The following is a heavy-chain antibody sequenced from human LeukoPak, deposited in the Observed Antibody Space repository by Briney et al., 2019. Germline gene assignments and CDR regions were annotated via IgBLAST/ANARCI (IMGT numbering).Heavy chain of an antibody. J-gene: IGHJ4*02. CDR3: AGGRGRGSLIDF. CDR2: INHSGST. D-gene: IGHD6-13*01. V-gene: IGHV4-34*01. CDR1: GGSFSGYY. Sequence: PSETLSLTCAVYGGSFSGYYWSWIRQPPGKGLEWIGEINHSGSTNYNPSLKSRGTISVDTSKNQFSLKLSSVTAADTAVYYCAGGRGRGSLIDFWGQGTLVTVSS.